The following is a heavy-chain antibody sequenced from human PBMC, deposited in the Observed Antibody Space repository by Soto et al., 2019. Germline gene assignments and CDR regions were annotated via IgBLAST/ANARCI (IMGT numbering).Heavy chain of an antibody. D-gene: IGHD1-26*01. CDR3: AKGLVPSWILYHSGSSPPHYYYMDV. CDR2: ISGSGSST. V-gene: IGHV3-23*01. CDR1: GFTFSSYS. J-gene: IGHJ6*03. Sequence: PGGSLRLSCAASGFTFSSYSMNWVRQAPGKGLEWVSYISGSGSSTYYADSVKGRFTISRDNSKNTLYLQMNSLRAEDTAVYCCAKGLVPSWILYHSGSSPPHYYYMDVWGKGTTVTVSS.